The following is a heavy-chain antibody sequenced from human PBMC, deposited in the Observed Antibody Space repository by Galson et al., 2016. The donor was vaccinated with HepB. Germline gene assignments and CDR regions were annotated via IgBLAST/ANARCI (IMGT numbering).Heavy chain of an antibody. CDR2: INHSGST. CDR1: GGSLNNYY. CDR3: ARGRIEVVAAAIFDL. D-gene: IGHD2-21*02. V-gene: IGHV4-34*01. Sequence: SETLSLTCALYGGSLNNYYWSWIRQPPGKGLEWIGEINHSGSTNYNPSLKSRVTISLDKSKNQISLQLTSVTAADTALYYCARGRIEVVAAAIFDLWGQGSLVTVSS. J-gene: IGHJ4*02.